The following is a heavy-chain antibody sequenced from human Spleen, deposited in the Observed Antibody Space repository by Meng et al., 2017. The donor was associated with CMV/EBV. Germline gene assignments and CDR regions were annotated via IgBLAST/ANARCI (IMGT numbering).Heavy chain of an antibody. J-gene: IGHJ4*02. CDR2: ISSSSSYI. V-gene: IGHV3-21*01. CDR3: ARAGGVYYDSSGYFEY. Sequence: GESLKISCAVSGFTVSSNYMSWVRQAPGKGLEWVSSISSSSSYIYYADSVKGRFTISRDNAKNSLYLQMNSLRAEDTAVYYCARAGGVYYDSSGYFEYWGQGTLVTVS. D-gene: IGHD3-22*01. CDR1: GFTVSSNY.